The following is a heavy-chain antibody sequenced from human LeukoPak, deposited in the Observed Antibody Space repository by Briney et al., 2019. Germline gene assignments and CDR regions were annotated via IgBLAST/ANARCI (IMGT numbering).Heavy chain of an antibody. CDR3: ARVWDSSAWFYFDY. V-gene: IGHV3-30*04. CDR2: ISYDRNNE. D-gene: IGHD6-19*01. Sequence: GGTLRLSCAASGFTFNTYAMHWVRQAPGKGLEWVAVISYDRNNEYYADSVKGRFTISRDNSKNTLYLQMNSLRAEDTAVYYCARVWDSSAWFYFDYWGQGTLVTVSS. J-gene: IGHJ4*02. CDR1: GFTFNTYA.